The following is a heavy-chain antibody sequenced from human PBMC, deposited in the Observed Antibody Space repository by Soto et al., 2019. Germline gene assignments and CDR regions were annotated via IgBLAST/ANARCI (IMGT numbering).Heavy chain of an antibody. J-gene: IGHJ4*02. CDR1: GYTFTGYY. Sequence: ASVKVSCKASGYTFTGYYMHWVRQAPGQGLEWMGWINPNSGGTNYAQKFQGWVTMTRDTSISTAYMELSRLRSDDTAVYYCAREMLSSSWLFDYWGQGTLVTVSS. V-gene: IGHV1-2*04. CDR3: AREMLSSSWLFDY. CDR2: INPNSGGT. D-gene: IGHD6-13*01.